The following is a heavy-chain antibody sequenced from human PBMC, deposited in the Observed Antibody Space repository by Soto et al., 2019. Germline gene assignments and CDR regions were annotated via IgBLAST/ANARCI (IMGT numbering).Heavy chain of an antibody. CDR3: ARDTETLGPRANDALDI. J-gene: IGHJ3*02. Sequence: ASVKVSCKATGYTFSAYTMNWVRQAPGQSLEWMGWINAGGGTTKYSQNFQGRVSITRDTSASTVYMELTGLTSEDTAVYYCARDTETLGPRANDALDIWGQGTMVTVSS. CDR1: GYTFSAYT. V-gene: IGHV1-3*01. CDR2: INAGGGTT. D-gene: IGHD3-3*02.